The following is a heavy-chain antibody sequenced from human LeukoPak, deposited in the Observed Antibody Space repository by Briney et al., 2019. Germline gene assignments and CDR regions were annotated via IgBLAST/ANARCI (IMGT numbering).Heavy chain of an antibody. CDR1: GCSISPYY. J-gene: IGHJ3*02. Sequence: SETLSLTCSVSGCSISPYYWSWIRQPPGKGLEWMGYISYSGNTNSNPSLKSRVTISVDTSKNQFSLKLSTVTAADTAVYYCAREVFSNYRGGFDIWGQGTLVTVSS. CDR2: ISYSGNT. D-gene: IGHD4-11*01. V-gene: IGHV4-59*01. CDR3: AREVFSNYRGGFDI.